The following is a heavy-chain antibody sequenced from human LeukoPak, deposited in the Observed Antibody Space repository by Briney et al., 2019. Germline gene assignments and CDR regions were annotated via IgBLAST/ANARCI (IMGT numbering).Heavy chain of an antibody. CDR3: ARDGGDCSGGSCYSYYYGMDV. CDR2: IIPILGIA. V-gene: IGHV1-69*04. Sequence: SVKVSCKASGATFSSYAISWVRHAHGQGLEWVGRIIPILGIANYAQKFQGRVTITADKSTSTAYMELSSLRTEDTAVYYCARDGGDCSGGSCYSYYYGMDVWGQGTTVTVSS. J-gene: IGHJ6*02. D-gene: IGHD2-15*01. CDR1: GATFSSYA.